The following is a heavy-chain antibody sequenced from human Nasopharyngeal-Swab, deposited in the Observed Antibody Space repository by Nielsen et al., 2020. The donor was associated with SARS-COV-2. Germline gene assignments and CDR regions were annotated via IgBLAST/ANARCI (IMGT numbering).Heavy chain of an antibody. D-gene: IGHD6-13*01. J-gene: IGHJ6*02. CDR3: ARGNEGAAAGTGYYYYGMDV. V-gene: IGHV1-69*04. CDR2: IIPILGIA. Sequence: SVRVSCKASGGTFSSYAISWVRQAPGQGLEWMGRIIPILGIANYAQKFQGRVTITADKSTSTAYMELSSLRSEDTAVYYCARGNEGAAAGTGYYYYGMDVWGQGTTVTVSS. CDR1: GGTFSSYA.